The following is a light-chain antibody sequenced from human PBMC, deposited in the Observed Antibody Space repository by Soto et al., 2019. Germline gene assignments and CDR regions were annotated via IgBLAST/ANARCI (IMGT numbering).Light chain of an antibody. CDR2: GAS. CDR1: QSVSSSY. J-gene: IGKJ1*01. CDR3: QQYGSSPWT. V-gene: IGKV3-20*01. Sequence: EIVLTPSAGTLSLSPGERATLSCRASQSVSSSYLAWYQQKPGQAPRLLIYGASSRATGIPDRFSGSGSGTDFTLTISRLEPEDFAVYYCQQYGSSPWTFGQGTKV.